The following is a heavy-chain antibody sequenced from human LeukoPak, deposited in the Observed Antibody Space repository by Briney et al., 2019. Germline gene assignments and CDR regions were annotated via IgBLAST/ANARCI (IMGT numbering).Heavy chain of an antibody. D-gene: IGHD1-26*01. CDR2: IYYSGST. Sequence: DPSQTLSLTCTVSGGSIRSGDYYWSWIRQPPGKGLEWIGYIYYSGSTYYNPSLKSRVTISVDTSKNQFSLKLSSVTAADTAVYYCARGSSLSNYVDYWGQGTLVTVSS. CDR1: GGSIRSGDYY. CDR3: ARGSSLSNYVDY. J-gene: IGHJ4*02. V-gene: IGHV4-30-4*01.